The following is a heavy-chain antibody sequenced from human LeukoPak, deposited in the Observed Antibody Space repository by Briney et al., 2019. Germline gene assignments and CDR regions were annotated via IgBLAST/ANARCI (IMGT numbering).Heavy chain of an antibody. CDR2: IYYSGST. J-gene: IGHJ3*02. Sequence: SETLSLTCTVSGGSISSYYWSWIRQPPGKGLEWIGYIYYSGSTNYNPSLKSRVTISVDTSKNQFSLKLSSETAADTAVYYCARVKGYYDFWSGYYRDAFDIWGQGTMVTVSS. CDR3: ARVKGYYDFWSGYYRDAFDI. D-gene: IGHD3-3*01. V-gene: IGHV4-59*01. CDR1: GGSISSYY.